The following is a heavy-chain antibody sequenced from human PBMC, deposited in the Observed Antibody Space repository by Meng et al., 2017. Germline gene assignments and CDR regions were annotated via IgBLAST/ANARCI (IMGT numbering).Heavy chain of an antibody. V-gene: IGHV3-7*01. CDR3: ARERGPRQFDL. D-gene: IGHD3-10*01. J-gene: IGHJ2*01. Sequence: GESLKISCVASGFTFSGYWMGWVRQAPGKGLEWVANIKQDGSEMYYVDSVKGRFTISRDNAENSLYVQMNSLRVEDTALYFCARERGPRQFDLWGRGTLVTVSS. CDR1: GFTFSGYW. CDR2: IKQDGSEM.